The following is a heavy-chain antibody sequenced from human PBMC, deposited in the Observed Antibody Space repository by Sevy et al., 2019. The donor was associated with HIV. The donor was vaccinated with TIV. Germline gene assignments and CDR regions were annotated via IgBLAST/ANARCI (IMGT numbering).Heavy chain of an antibody. D-gene: IGHD1-26*01. V-gene: IGHV3-15*01. CDR1: GFTFFNAW. Sequence: GGSLRLSCSTSGFTFFNAWMSWVRQPPGKGLEWVGRIKSKSEGGTRDFAAPVKGRFAISRDDSKNTLYLQMDSLKTEDTAVYYCAAGVGASDFDYWGQGILVTVSS. J-gene: IGHJ4*02. CDR2: IKSKSEGGTR. CDR3: AAGVGASDFDY.